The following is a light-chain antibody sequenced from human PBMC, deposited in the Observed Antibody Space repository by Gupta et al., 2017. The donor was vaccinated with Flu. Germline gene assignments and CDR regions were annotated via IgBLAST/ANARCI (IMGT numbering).Light chain of an antibody. Sequence: QSALTQPASVSGSPGQSITISCPGPLDDVGGYKFVAWYQQHPGRAPKLMIYEVSKRPSGISNRFSGSKAGNTATLTISELQAEDEADYYCCSYTTTNTLIFGGGTKLTVL. CDR3: CSYTTTNTLI. CDR2: EVS. J-gene: IGLJ2*01. V-gene: IGLV2-14*01. CDR1: LDDVGGYKF.